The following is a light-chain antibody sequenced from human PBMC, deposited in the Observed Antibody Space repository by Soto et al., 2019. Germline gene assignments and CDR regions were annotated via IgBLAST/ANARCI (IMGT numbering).Light chain of an antibody. CDR2: AGS. CDR3: QQSYSNPIT. CDR1: QSYDKY. Sequence: IQMTQSPSSLSASVGARVTLTGRARQSYDKYVNWEQPKTGKAPKSLIYAGSSLQSGVPSRFSGSGSGTDFTLSISSLQPEDFATYYCQQSYSNPITFGQGTRLEIK. V-gene: IGKV1-39*01. J-gene: IGKJ5*01.